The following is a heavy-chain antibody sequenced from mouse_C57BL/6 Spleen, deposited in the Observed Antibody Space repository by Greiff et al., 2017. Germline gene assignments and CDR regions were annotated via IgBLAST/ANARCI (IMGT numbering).Heavy chain of an antibody. J-gene: IGHJ1*03. D-gene: IGHD1-1*01. CDR1: GYAFSSSW. Sequence: QVQLQQSGPELVKPGASVKISCKASGYAFSSSWMNWVKQRPGKGLEWIGRIYPGDGDTNYNGKFKGKATLTADKSSSTAYMQLSSLTSEDSAVYFCARRATTVVATFPWYFDVWGTGTTVTVSS. V-gene: IGHV1-82*01. CDR2: IYPGDGDT. CDR3: ARRATTVVATFPWYFDV.